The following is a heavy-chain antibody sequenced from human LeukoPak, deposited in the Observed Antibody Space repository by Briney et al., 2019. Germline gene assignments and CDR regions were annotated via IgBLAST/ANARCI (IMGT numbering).Heavy chain of an antibody. V-gene: IGHV3-30*19. CDR2: IWYDGSNK. Sequence: PGGSLRLSCAASGFTFSSYGMHWVRQAPGKGLEWVAVIWYDGSNKYYADSVKGRFTISRDNSKNTLYLQMNSLRAEDTAVYYCARDQAAAGTTFDYWGQGTLVTVSS. CDR3: ARDQAAAGTTFDY. J-gene: IGHJ4*02. CDR1: GFTFSSYG. D-gene: IGHD6-13*01.